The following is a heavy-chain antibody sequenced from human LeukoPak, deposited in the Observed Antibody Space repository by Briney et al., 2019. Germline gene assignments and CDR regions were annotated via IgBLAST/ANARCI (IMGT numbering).Heavy chain of an antibody. D-gene: IGHD5-18*01. CDR1: GFTFSSYG. CDR2: ISYDGSNK. CDR3: AKGTRIQLWSGGPG. V-gene: IGHV3-30*18. J-gene: IGHJ4*02. Sequence: PGGSLRLSCAASGFTFSSYGMHWVRQAPGKGLEWVAVISYDGSNKYYADSVKGRFTISRDNSKNTLYLQMNSLRAEDTAVYYCAKGTRIQLWSGGPGWGQGTLVTVSS.